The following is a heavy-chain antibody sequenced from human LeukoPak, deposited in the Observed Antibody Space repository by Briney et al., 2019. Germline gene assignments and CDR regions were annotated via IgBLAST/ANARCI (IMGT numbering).Heavy chain of an antibody. V-gene: IGHV3-30*18. CDR3: AKTFAPGSHQFDY. J-gene: IGHJ4*02. Sequence: GGSLRLSCAASGFTFSSFEMNWVRQAPGKGLEWVAVISSAGSTKYYADSVKGRFTISRDNSKNTLYLEMNSLRGEDTALFYCAKTFAPGSHQFDYWGQGTLVTVSS. CDR1: GFTFSSFE. CDR2: ISSAGSTK. D-gene: IGHD1-26*01.